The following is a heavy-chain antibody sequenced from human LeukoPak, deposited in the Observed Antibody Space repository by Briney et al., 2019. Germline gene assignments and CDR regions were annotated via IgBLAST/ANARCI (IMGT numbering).Heavy chain of an antibody. J-gene: IGHJ3*02. Sequence: SETLSLTCTVSGGSISSRPYHWGWIRQPPGKGLEWIGNIFYSGSTYYSPSLKSRVTISLDTSRNQFSLKLNSVTAADTAVYYCARAGQWLVPGAFDIWGQGTMVTVSS. D-gene: IGHD6-19*01. CDR3: ARAGQWLVPGAFDI. CDR1: GGSISSRPYH. V-gene: IGHV4-39*07. CDR2: IFYSGST.